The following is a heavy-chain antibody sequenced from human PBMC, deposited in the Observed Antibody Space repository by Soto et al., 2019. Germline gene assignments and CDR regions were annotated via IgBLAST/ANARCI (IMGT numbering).Heavy chain of an antibody. CDR1: GYSFTNYW. Sequence: NPGESLKISFKGSGYSFTNYWIGWVRQMPGKGLEWMGIIFPGDSDTRYSPSFQGQVTTSADKSISTAYLQWSSLKASDTAMYYCARWNYGATYWGQGPLVTVSS. J-gene: IGHJ4*02. D-gene: IGHD1-7*01. V-gene: IGHV5-51*01. CDR3: ARWNYGATY. CDR2: IFPGDSDT.